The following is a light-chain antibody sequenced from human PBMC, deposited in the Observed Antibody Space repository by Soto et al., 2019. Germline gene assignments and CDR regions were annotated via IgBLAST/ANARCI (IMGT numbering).Light chain of an antibody. V-gene: IGKV3-11*01. J-gene: IGKJ4*01. CDR3: QQRTNWPLT. Sequence: EIVLTQSPVTLSLSPGERATLSCRASQSVTTFLAWYQQKPGQAPRLLIYDASKRATGIPARFSGSGSGTDLTLTIRSLEPEDFAVYYCQQRTNWPLTFGGGTKVEIK. CDR1: QSVTTF. CDR2: DAS.